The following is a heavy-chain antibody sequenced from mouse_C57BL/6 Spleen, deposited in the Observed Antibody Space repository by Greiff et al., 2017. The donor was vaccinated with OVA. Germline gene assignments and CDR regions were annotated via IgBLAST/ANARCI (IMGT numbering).Heavy chain of an antibody. V-gene: IGHV5-17*01. D-gene: IGHD2-1*01. J-gene: IGHJ4*01. CDR2: ISSGSSTI. CDR1: GFTFSDYG. CDR3: AGGALYYGNYGYAMDY. Sequence: EVKLVESGGGLVKPGGSLKLSCAASGFTFSDYGMHWVRQAPEKGLEWVAYISSGSSTIYYADTVKGRFTISRDNAKNTLFLPMTSLRSEDTAMYYCAGGALYYGNYGYAMDYWGQGTSVTVSS.